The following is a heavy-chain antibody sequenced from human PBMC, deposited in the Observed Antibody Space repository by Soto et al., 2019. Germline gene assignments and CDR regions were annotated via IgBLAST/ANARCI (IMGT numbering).Heavy chain of an antibody. V-gene: IGHV3-33*08. CDR2: VWNDGSNK. CDR1: GFTFSSYG. CDR3: ARDYWDYYDSSGYPWAHLDY. D-gene: IGHD3-22*01. J-gene: IGHJ4*02. Sequence: GGSLRLSCAASGFTFSSYGMHWVRQAPGKGLEWVAVVWNDGSNKFYAESVRGRFTISRDNSKNTLYLQMNSLTADDTAVYYCARDYWDYYDSSGYPWAHLDYWGQGSLVTVSS.